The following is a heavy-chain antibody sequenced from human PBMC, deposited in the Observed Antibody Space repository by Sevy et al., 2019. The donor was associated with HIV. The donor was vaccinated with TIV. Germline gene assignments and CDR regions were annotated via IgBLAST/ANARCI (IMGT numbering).Heavy chain of an antibody. J-gene: IGHJ4*02. CDR1: GFTFSNAW. V-gene: IGHV3-15*01. D-gene: IGHD3-22*01. CDR3: TTEPYDSSGYYQTVDY. CDR2: IKRKTDGGTT. Sequence: GGSLRLSCAASGFTFSNAWMSWVRQAPGKGLEWVGRIKRKTDGGTTAYSEPVEGRFTISRDDSKNTLYLQMNSLKTEDAAVYYCTTEPYDSSGYYQTVDYWGQGTLVTVSS.